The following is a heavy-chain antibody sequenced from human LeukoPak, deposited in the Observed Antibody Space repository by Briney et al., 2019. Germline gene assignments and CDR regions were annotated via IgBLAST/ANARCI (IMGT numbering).Heavy chain of an antibody. Sequence: AETLSLTCTVSGGSISSSSAYWGWIRQPPGKGLEWIGSTYYSKNTYYNPSLKIRVTISAGTSKNQFSLTLGSVSATDTAVYYCVSPRGFSYGYFDYWGQGTLVTVSS. CDR3: VSPRGFSYGYFDY. CDR2: TYYSKNT. D-gene: IGHD5-18*01. J-gene: IGHJ4*02. V-gene: IGHV4-39*01. CDR1: GGSISSSSAY.